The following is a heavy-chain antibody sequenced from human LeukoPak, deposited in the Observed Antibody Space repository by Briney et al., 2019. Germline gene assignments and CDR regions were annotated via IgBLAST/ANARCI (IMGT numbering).Heavy chain of an antibody. V-gene: IGHV4-61*02. Sequence: SETLSLTCTVSGGSISSGSYYWSWIRQPAGKGLEWIGRIYTSGSTNYNPSLKSRVTISVDTSKNQFSLKLSSVTAADTAVYYCARASASSWYAFDIWGQGTMVTVSS. CDR2: IYTSGST. J-gene: IGHJ3*02. CDR3: ARASASSWYAFDI. D-gene: IGHD6-13*01. CDR1: GGSISSGSYY.